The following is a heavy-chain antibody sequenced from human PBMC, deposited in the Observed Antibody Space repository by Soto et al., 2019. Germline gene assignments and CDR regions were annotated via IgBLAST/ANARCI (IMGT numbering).Heavy chain of an antibody. CDR1: GFSLSNTGMT. J-gene: IGHJ5*01. CDR3: ARSRFEILTGPFDS. Sequence: QITLKESGPALVKPTQTLTLTCTFSGFSLSNTGMTVGWNRQPPGKALEWLALIYWHDDKRYNPSLKIRLTIAKDTSKNQVVLSLTNVGPVDTATYYCARSRFEILTGPFDSWGQGTLVTVSS. CDR2: IYWHDDK. D-gene: IGHD3-9*01. V-gene: IGHV2-5*01.